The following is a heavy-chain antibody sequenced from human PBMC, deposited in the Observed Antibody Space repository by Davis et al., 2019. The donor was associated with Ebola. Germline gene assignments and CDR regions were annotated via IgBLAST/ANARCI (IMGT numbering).Heavy chain of an antibody. D-gene: IGHD3-22*01. CDR2: INPNSGGT. J-gene: IGHJ6*02. Sequence: AASVKVSCKASGYTFTGYYMHWVRQAPGQGLEWMGWINPNSGGTNYAQKFQDWVTMTRDTSISTAYMELSRLRSDDTAVYYCATSSGYYYDYYYYGMDVWGQGTTVTVSS. V-gene: IGHV1-2*04. CDR1: GYTFTGYY. CDR3: ATSSGYYYDYYYYGMDV.